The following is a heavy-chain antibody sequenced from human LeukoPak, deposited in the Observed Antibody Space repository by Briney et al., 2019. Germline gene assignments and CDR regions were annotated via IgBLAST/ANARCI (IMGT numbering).Heavy chain of an antibody. Sequence: GKSLRLSCAASGFTFNSYGMHWVRQAPGKGLEWVALIWYDGSKKYYADSMKGRFTISRDNSKNTLYLQMSSLRAEDTAVLYCVRDFGSGYYLDYWGQGTLVTVSS. CDR1: GFTFNSYG. J-gene: IGHJ4*02. V-gene: IGHV3-33*01. CDR3: VRDFGSGYYLDY. CDR2: IWYDGSKK. D-gene: IGHD3-10*01.